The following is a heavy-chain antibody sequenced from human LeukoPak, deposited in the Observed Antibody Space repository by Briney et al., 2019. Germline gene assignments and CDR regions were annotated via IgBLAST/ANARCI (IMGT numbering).Heavy chain of an antibody. Sequence: SETLSLTCAVYGGSFSGYYWSWIRQPPGKGLEWIGEINHSGSTNYNPSLKSRVTISVDTSKNQFSLKLSSVTAADTAVYYCARLDAQWLAPDYWGQGTLVTVSS. CDR1: GGSFSGYY. CDR2: INHSGST. D-gene: IGHD6-19*01. CDR3: ARLDAQWLAPDY. V-gene: IGHV4-34*01. J-gene: IGHJ4*02.